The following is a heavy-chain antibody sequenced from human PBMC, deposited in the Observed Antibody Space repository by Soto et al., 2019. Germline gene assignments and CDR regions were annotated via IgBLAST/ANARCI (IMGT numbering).Heavy chain of an antibody. CDR3: ARHESGYSGFAYGMDV. J-gene: IGHJ6*02. D-gene: IGHD5-12*01. V-gene: IGHV5-51*01. CDR2: IYPGDSDT. CDR1: GYSFTSYW. Sequence: PGESLKISCKGSGYSFTSYWIGWVRQMPGKGLEWMGIIYPGDSDTRYSPSFQGQVTISADKSISTAHLQWSSLKASDTAMYYCARHESGYSGFAYGMDVWGQGTTVTVSS.